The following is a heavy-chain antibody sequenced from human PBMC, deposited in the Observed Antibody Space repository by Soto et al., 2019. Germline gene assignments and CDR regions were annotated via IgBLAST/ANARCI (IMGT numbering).Heavy chain of an antibody. CDR2: ITGSGDYT. D-gene: IGHD1-20*01. CDR3: ARRITSSFDY. J-gene: IGHJ4*02. Sequence: EVQLLESGGGLVQPGGSLRLSCVASGFTFSIYNMNWVRQAPGKGLEWVSVITGSGDYTNDADSVQGRFTISRDNSKNPLYLQMNSLSAEDTAVYFCARRITSSFDYWGQGNLVTVSS. V-gene: IGHV3-23*01. CDR1: GFTFSIYN.